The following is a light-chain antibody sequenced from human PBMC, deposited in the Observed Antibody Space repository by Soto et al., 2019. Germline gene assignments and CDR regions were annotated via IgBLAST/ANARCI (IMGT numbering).Light chain of an antibody. CDR3: SPYTSSSTSYV. V-gene: IGLV2-14*01. Sequence: QSVLTQPDSVSGSPGQSITISCTGTSSDVGGYNYVSWYQQHPGKAPKLMIYEVSNRPSGVSNRFSGSKSGNTASLTISGLQAEDEADYYCSPYTSSSTSYVFGTGTKLTVL. CDR1: SSDVGGYNY. J-gene: IGLJ1*01. CDR2: EVS.